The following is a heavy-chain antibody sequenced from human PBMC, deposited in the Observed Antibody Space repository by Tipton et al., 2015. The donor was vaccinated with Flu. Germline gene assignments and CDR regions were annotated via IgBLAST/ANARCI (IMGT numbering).Heavy chain of an antibody. D-gene: IGHD1-26*01. CDR1: GFTFTGYD. J-gene: IGHJ5*02. V-gene: IGHV1-2*02. CDR2: INPKSGGT. Sequence: QLVQSGAELKKPGASVKVSCKTSGFTFTGYDIHWVRQAPGQGLEWMGRINPKSGGTRYSQNFEGRVTMTRDTSTSTAYMELRRLKFDDTAVYFCARTIVGGVTSGPWGQGTLVTVSS. CDR3: ARTIVGGVTSGP.